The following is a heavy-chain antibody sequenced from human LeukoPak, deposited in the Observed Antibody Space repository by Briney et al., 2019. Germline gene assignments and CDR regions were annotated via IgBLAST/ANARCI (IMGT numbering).Heavy chain of an antibody. V-gene: IGHV4-59*01. CDR3: ARDLYLGYNYGSYYYYYMDV. Sequence: SETLSLTCTVSGGSLNDYYWTWIRQPPGKGLEWVGYIYYTGSTNYNPSLKSRGTISLDTSKNQFSLKLNSVTAADTAVYFCARDLYLGYNYGSYYYYYMDVWGKGATVTVSS. CDR2: IYYTGST. J-gene: IGHJ6*03. CDR1: GGSLNDYY. D-gene: IGHD5-18*01.